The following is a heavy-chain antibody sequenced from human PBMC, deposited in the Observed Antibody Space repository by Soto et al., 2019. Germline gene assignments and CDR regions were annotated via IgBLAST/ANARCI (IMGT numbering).Heavy chain of an antibody. V-gene: IGHV3-74*01. J-gene: IGHJ4*02. D-gene: IGHD2-15*01. CDR3: AARYCSGNSCYFF. Sequence: GGSLRLSCAASGFTFSSYWMHWVRQAPGKGLVWVSRINSDGSSTNYADSVKDRFTISRDNAKNTLYLQMNSLRAEDTAVYYCAARYCSGNSCYFFWGQGTLVTVSS. CDR1: GFTFSSYW. CDR2: INSDGSST.